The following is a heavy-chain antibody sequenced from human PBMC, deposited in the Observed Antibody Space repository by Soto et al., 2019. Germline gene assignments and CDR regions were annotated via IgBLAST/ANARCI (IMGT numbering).Heavy chain of an antibody. CDR1: GGAFSSSP. Sequence: QVQLVQSGAEVRKPGSSVKVSCKASGGAFSSSPINWVRQAPGQGLEWMGGIIPMFGTTNYAQKLQGRVTLTADESTSTAYMEMTDLRSEDTAVYYCAEGGGGYDTWGQGTLVTVST. J-gene: IGHJ5*02. CDR2: IIPMFGTT. CDR3: AEGGGGYDT. V-gene: IGHV1-69*01. D-gene: IGHD3-22*01.